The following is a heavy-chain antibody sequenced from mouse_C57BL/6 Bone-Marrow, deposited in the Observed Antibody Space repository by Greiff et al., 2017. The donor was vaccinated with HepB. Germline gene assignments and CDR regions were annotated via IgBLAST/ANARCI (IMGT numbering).Heavy chain of an antibody. J-gene: IGHJ4*01. D-gene: IGHD1-1*01. CDR2: IDPEDGET. V-gene: IGHV14-2*01. CDR3: ASRITTVVAMDYYAMDY. CDR1: GFNIKDYY. Sequence: VQLQQSGAELVKPGASVKLSCTASGFNIKDYYMHWVKQRTEQGLEWIGRIDPEDGETKYAPKFQGKATITADTSSNTAYLQLSSLTSEDTAVYNTASRITTVVAMDYYAMDYCGQGTSVTVSS.